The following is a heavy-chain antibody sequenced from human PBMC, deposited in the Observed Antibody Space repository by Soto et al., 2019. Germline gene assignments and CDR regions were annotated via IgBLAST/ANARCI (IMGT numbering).Heavy chain of an antibody. J-gene: IGHJ5*02. CDR3: AKDFRVAARQSWFDP. CDR1: GFTFSSYG. V-gene: IGHV3-30*18. D-gene: IGHD6-6*01. Sequence: GGSLRLSCAASGFTFSSYGMHWVRQAPGKGLEWVAVISYDGSNKYYADSVKGRFTISRDNSKNTLYLQMNSLRAEDTAVYYCAKDFRVAARQSWFDPWGQGTLVTVSS. CDR2: ISYDGSNK.